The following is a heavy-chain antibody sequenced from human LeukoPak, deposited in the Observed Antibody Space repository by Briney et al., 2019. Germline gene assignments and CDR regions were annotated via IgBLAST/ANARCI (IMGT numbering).Heavy chain of an antibody. Sequence: PGGSLRLSCAASGFTFSSYAMHWVRQAPGKGLEWVAVIPYDGSNKYYADSVKGRFTISRDNSKNTLYLQMNSLRAEDTAVYYCARASYCGGDCYFDAFDIWGQGTMVTVSS. CDR3: ARASYCGGDCYFDAFDI. J-gene: IGHJ3*02. V-gene: IGHV3-30*04. CDR1: GFTFSSYA. D-gene: IGHD2-21*02. CDR2: IPYDGSNK.